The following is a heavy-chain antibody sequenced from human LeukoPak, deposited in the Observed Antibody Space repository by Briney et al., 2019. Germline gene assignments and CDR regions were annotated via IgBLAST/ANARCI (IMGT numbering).Heavy chain of an antibody. V-gene: IGHV3-23*01. Sequence: GGSLRLSCAASGFTFSGYAVSWVRQAPGTRREGVSAISVSGGSTYYADSVKGRFTISRDNSKNTLYLQMNSLRAEDTALYYCAKVGSMVRGVITDPFDYWGQGTLITVTS. J-gene: IGHJ4*02. D-gene: IGHD3-10*01. CDR1: GFTFSGYA. CDR2: ISVSGGST. CDR3: AKVGSMVRGVITDPFDY.